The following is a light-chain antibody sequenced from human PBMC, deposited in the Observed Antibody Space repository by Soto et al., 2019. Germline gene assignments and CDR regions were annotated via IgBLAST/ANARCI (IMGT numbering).Light chain of an antibody. CDR2: EVS. Sequence: QSALTQPASVSGSPGQSITISCTGTSSDVGGYNYVSWYQQHPGKAPKLMIYEVSNRPSGVSNRFSGSKSGNTASLTISGLQAEDEADYYRSSYTSSSTLGVFGTGTKLTVL. V-gene: IGLV2-14*01. CDR3: SSYTSSSTLGV. J-gene: IGLJ1*01. CDR1: SSDVGGYNY.